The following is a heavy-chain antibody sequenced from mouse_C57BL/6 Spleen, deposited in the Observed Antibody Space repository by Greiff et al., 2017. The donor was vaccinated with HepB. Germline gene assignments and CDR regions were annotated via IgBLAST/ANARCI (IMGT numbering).Heavy chain of an antibody. D-gene: IGHD1-3*01. V-gene: IGHV5-4*01. CDR2: FSDGGSYT. CDR3: ARDRGGGSSFDY. Sequence: EVMLVESGGGLVKPGGSLKLPCAAPGFTFSSYALSWVRQTPEKRLEWVATFSDGGSYTYYPDNVKGRFTISRDNAKNHLYLQMSHLKSEDTAMYYCARDRGGGSSFDYWGQGTTLTVSS. CDR1: GFTFSSYA. J-gene: IGHJ2*01.